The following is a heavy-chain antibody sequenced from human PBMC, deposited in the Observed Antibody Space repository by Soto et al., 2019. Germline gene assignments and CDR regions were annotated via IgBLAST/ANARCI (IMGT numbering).Heavy chain of an antibody. CDR2: IYHSGST. CDR1: GGSISSGGYS. D-gene: IGHD2-8*01. CDR3: ARGRYCTNGVCYTFDY. V-gene: IGHV4-30-2*01. Sequence: SETLSLTCAVSGGSISSGGYSWSWMRQPPGKGLVWIGYIYHSGSTYYNPSLKSRVTISVDRYKNQFSLKLSSVTAADTAVYYCARGRYCTNGVCYTFDYWGQGTLVTVSS. J-gene: IGHJ4*02.